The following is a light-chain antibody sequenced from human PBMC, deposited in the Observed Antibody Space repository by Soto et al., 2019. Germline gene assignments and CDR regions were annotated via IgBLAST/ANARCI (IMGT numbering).Light chain of an antibody. V-gene: IGKV1-5*03. Sequence: DIQMTQSPSTLCASVGDRVRITCRASQSISTWLAWYQQKPGKAPKLLIYTASNLEGGVPSRLSGSGSGTEFTLTIRSLQPDDFATYYCQQYSSAWTFGQGTKVDIK. CDR2: TAS. J-gene: IGKJ1*01. CDR3: QQYSSAWT. CDR1: QSISTW.